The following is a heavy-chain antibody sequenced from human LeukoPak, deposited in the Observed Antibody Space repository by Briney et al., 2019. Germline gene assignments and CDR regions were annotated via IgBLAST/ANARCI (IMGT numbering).Heavy chain of an antibody. Sequence: PSETLSLTCTVSGGSISSSSYYWGWIRQPPGKGLEWIGSIYYSGSTYYNPSLKSRVTISVDTSKNQFSLKLSSVTAADTAVYYCARHEPRASLSWYLGIFDYWGQGTLVTVSS. CDR1: GGSISSSSYY. CDR2: IYYSGST. CDR3: ARHEPRASLSWYLGIFDY. V-gene: IGHV4-39*01. J-gene: IGHJ4*02. D-gene: IGHD6-13*01.